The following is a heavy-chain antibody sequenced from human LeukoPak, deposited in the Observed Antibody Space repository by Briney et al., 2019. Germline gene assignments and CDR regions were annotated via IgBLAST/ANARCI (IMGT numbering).Heavy chain of an antibody. D-gene: IGHD2-21*02. CDR2: MFYRGST. J-gene: IGHJ4*02. V-gene: IGHV4-59*01. Sequence: SETLSLTCSVSGGSISGYYWSWIRQPPGRGLEWIGSMFYRGSTSFNPSLKSRVSFSLDTSKNQFSLKLSSVTAADTAVYHCARYHCTSGDCNHLDKWGWGTLVTVSS. CDR1: GGSISGYY. CDR3: ARYHCTSGDCNHLDK.